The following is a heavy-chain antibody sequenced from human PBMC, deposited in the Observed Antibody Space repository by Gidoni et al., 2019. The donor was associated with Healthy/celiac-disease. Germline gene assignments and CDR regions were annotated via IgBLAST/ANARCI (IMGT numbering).Heavy chain of an antibody. CDR3: ASSRPDYDSSGYYYYYGMDV. CDR1: GYTFTGSH. Sequence: QVQLVQSGAEVKKPGASVLVSCKASGYTFTGSHMPWVRQAPGQGLECKGWINPNRGGKNYEQKLQGGVTMTRDTSRSTAYMELSRLRSDDTAVYYCASSRPDYDSSGYYYYYGMDVWGQGTTVTVSS. D-gene: IGHD3-22*01. J-gene: IGHJ6*02. CDR2: INPNRGGK. V-gene: IGHV1-2*02.